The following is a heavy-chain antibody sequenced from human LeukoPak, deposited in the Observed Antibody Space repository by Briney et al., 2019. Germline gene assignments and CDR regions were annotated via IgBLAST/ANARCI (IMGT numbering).Heavy chain of an antibody. J-gene: IGHJ4*02. V-gene: IGHV3-30*18. CDR3: AKDSWFGELLTYYFDY. CDR2: ISYDGSNK. CDR1: GFTVSSNY. D-gene: IGHD3-10*01. Sequence: GGSLRLSCAASGFTVSSNYMSWVRQAPGKGLEWVAVISYDGSNKYYADSVKGRFTISRDNSKNTLYLQMNSLRAEDTAVYYCAKDSWFGELLTYYFDYWGQGTLVTVSS.